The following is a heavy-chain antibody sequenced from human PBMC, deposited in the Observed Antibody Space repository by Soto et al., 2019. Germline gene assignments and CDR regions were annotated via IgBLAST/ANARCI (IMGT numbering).Heavy chain of an antibody. CDR2: SYYSGST. D-gene: IGHD1-20*01. CDR3: ARVGGINWFDP. Sequence: QVQLPESGPGLVKPSQTLSLLCTVSGGSISSGGYYWSWIRQHPGKGLEWIGYSYYSGSTYYNPFLKSRVTISGDTFKNEFSVKLSSVTAADTAVYYGARVGGINWFDPGGQRTLLTVSS. V-gene: IGHV4-31*03. CDR1: GGSISSGGYY. J-gene: IGHJ5*02.